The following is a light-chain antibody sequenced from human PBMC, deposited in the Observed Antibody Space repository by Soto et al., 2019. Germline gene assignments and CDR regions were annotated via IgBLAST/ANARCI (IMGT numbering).Light chain of an antibody. V-gene: IGKV3-11*01. J-gene: IGKJ4*01. Sequence: EIVLTQSPATLSLSPGERATLSCGASQSVGSYLAWYQQKPGQAPRLLIYSASKRATGIPARFSGSGSGTDFTLTISSLEPEDFAVYYCQQRSNWPLTFGGGTKVEIK. CDR3: QQRSNWPLT. CDR2: SAS. CDR1: QSVGSY.